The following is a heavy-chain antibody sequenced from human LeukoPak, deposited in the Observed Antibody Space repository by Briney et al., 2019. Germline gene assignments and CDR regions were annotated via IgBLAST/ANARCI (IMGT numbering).Heavy chain of an antibody. CDR2: IIPMYGTS. CDR1: GDTFDSHA. Sequence: SVKVSCKASGDTFDSHALSWVRQAPGQGLEWVGVIIPMYGTSNYSHKFQGRVAIIADKSTSTAYMELNSLTSEDTAVYYCEIAQNNHGYVYFGLDVWGKGTTVTVSS. CDR3: EIAQNNHGYVYFGLDV. V-gene: IGHV1-69*06. J-gene: IGHJ6*04. D-gene: IGHD5-12*01.